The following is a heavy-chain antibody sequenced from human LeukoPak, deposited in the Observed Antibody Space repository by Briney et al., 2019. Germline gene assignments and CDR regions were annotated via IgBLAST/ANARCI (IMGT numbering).Heavy chain of an antibody. Sequence: GGSLRLSCGASGFTVSSNYMSWVRQAPGKGLEWVSVIYSGGSTYYADSVKGRFTISRDNSKNTLYLQMNSPRAEDTAVYYCAREIQDYDFWSGYYLSYYYYYMDVWGKGTTVTVSS. CDR3: AREIQDYDFWSGYYLSYYYYYMDV. V-gene: IGHV3-66*01. CDR2: IYSGGST. D-gene: IGHD3-3*01. CDR1: GFTVSSNY. J-gene: IGHJ6*03.